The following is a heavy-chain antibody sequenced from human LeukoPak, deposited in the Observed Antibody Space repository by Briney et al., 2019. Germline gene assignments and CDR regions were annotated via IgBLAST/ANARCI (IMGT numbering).Heavy chain of an antibody. CDR3: ARDRYSYGGY. CDR1: GFTFSSYS. CDR2: ISSSSSYI. Sequence: GGTLRLYCAASGFTFSSYSMNWVRQAPGKGLKWVSSISSSSSYIYYADSVKGRFTISRDNAKDSLYLQMNSLRAEDTAVYYCARDRYSYGGYWGRGTLVTVSS. D-gene: IGHD5-18*01. J-gene: IGHJ4*02. V-gene: IGHV3-21*01.